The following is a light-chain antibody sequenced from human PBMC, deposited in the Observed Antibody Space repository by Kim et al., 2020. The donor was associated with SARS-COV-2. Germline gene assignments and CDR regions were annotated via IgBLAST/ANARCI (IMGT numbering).Light chain of an antibody. J-gene: IGLJ3*02. CDR3: QSYDSSNRV. V-gene: IGLV6-57*01. CDR1: SGSIASNY. CDR2: EDN. Sequence: NFMLTQPHSVSESPGKTVTISCTRSSGSIASNYEQWYQQRPGSSPTTVIYEDNQRPSGVPDRFSGSIDSSSNSASLTISGLKTEDEADYYCQSYDSSNRVFGGGTQLTVL.